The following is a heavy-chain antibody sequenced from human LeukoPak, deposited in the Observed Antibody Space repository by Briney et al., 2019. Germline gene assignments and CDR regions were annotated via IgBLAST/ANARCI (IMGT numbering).Heavy chain of an antibody. V-gene: IGHV4-59*08. CDR1: GGSISSYY. CDR2: IFYSGST. D-gene: IGHD5-12*01. CDR3: ARHFNGYDYPHFDY. Sequence: KPSETLSLTCTVSGGSISSYYWSWIRQPPGKGLEWIGYIFYSGSTNYNPSLKSRVTISVDTSKNQFSLKLSSVTAADTAVYYCARHFNGYDYPHFDYWGQGALVTVSS. J-gene: IGHJ4*02.